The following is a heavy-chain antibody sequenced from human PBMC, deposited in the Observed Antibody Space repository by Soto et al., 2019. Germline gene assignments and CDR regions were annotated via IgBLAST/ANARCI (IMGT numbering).Heavy chain of an antibody. CDR1: GFTLSSYA. CDR2: ISGSGGST. J-gene: IGHJ6*02. D-gene: IGHD2-2*01. Sequence: GSSLRLSCAASGFTLSSYAMSWVLQAPGKGLEWVSAISGSGGSTYYADSVKGRFTISRDNSKNTLYLQMNSLRAEDTAVYYCAKDPHLLPAAIDPYYGMDVWGQGTTVTVSS. CDR3: AKDPHLLPAAIDPYYGMDV. V-gene: IGHV3-23*01.